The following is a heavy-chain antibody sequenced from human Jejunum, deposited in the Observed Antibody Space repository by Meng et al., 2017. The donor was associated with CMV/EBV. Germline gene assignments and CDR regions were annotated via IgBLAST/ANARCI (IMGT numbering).Heavy chain of an antibody. CDR3: VRVFNYDFWNGYSDYYFDY. CDR1: FT. CDR2: VSSSSPSK. J-gene: IGHJ4*02. Sequence: FTMNWVRQAPGKGLEWVSSVSSSSPSKYSADSVKGRFTISRDNAKNSVYLQMNSLRDEDTAVYYCVRVFNYDFWNGYSDYYFDYWGQGTLVTVSS. V-gene: IGHV3-21*01. D-gene: IGHD3-3*01.